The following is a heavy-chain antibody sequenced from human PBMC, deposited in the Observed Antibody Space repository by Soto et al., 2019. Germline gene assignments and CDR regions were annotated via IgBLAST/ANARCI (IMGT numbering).Heavy chain of an antibody. CDR2: INACGGNT. J-gene: IGHJ6*03. D-gene: IGHD2-2*01. Sequence: ASVKVSCKASGYTFTSYYMHWVRQAPGQGLEWMGMINACGGNTSYAQKLQGRVTMTTDTSTSTAYMEMRSLRSDDTAVYYCARGRVPKYYYHYMDVWGKGTTVTVSS. CDR3: ARGRVPKYYYHYMDV. V-gene: IGHV1-46*01. CDR1: GYTFTSYY.